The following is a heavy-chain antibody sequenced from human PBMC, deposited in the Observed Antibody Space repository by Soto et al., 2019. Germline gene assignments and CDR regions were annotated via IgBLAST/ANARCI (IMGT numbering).Heavy chain of an antibody. Sequence: VKPTSEACRDGITGQYLRSLRHSPEQGLEWMGWINPNSGGTNYAQKFQGWVTMTRDTSISTAYMELSRLRSDDTAVYYCARDGYDILTGYTMDVWGQGTTVTVSS. CDR2: INPNSGGT. CDR3: ARDGYDILTGYTMDV. V-gene: IGHV1-2*04. CDR1: RDGITGQY. J-gene: IGHJ6*02. D-gene: IGHD3-9*01.